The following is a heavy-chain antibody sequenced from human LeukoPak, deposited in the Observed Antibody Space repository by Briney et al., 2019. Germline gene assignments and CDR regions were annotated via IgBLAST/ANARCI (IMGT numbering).Heavy chain of an antibody. CDR3: ARVVRMYYYDSSDSPDYFGY. J-gene: IGHJ4*02. Sequence: SETLSLTCTVSGGSISTYYWSWIRQPPGKGLEWIGYIYYSGSTNYNPSLKSRVSISVDTSKNQFSLKLSSVTAADTAVYYCARVVRMYYYDSSDSPDYFGYWGQGTLVTVSS. CDR1: GGSISTYY. D-gene: IGHD3-22*01. V-gene: IGHV4-59*01. CDR2: IYYSGST.